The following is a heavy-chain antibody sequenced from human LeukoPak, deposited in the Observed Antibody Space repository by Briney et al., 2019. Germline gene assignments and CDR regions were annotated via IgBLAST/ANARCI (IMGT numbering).Heavy chain of an antibody. Sequence: ASVKVSCKASGYTFTSYDINWVRQATGQGLEWMGWMNPNSGNTGYAQKFQGRVTMTRNPCKSTDYMELSSVRSEDTAVYYCARGGLRFLEWLLYTDYYYYMDVWGKGTTVTVSS. CDR2: MNPNSGNT. CDR3: ARGGLRFLEWLLYTDYYYYMDV. V-gene: IGHV1-8*01. D-gene: IGHD3-3*01. J-gene: IGHJ6*03. CDR1: GYTFTSYD.